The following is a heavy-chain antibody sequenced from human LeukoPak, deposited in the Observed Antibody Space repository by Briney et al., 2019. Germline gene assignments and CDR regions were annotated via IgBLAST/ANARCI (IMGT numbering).Heavy chain of an antibody. Sequence: ASVKVSCKASGHTFTSYDINWVRQATGQGLEWMGWMNPNSGNTGYAQKFQGRVTMTRNTSISTAYMELSSLRSEDTAVYYCARALSPFYDYVWGSYSGIDYWGQGTLVTVSS. V-gene: IGHV1-8*01. CDR2: MNPNSGNT. J-gene: IGHJ4*02. D-gene: IGHD3-16*01. CDR3: ARALSPFYDYVWGSYSGIDY. CDR1: GHTFTSYD.